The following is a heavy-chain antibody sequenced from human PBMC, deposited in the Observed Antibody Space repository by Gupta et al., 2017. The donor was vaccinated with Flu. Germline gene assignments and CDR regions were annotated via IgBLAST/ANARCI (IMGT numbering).Heavy chain of an antibody. CDR1: GGTFSSNA. D-gene: IGHD3-22*01. V-gene: IGHV1-69*06. CDR3: ARDYDGTGTYYYYYFGMDV. CDR2: IIPKFDTP. J-gene: IGHJ6*02. Sequence: QVQLVQSGAEVKKPGSSVKVSCKASGGTFSSNAISWVRQAPGQGLEWMGGIIPKFDTPNDAQKFQGRVTITADKSTSTAYMELSSLRSEDTAVYYCARDYDGTGTYYYYYFGMDVWGQGTTVTVSS.